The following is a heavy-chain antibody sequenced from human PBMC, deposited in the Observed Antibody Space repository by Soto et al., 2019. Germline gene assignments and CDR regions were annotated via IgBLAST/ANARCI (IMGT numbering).Heavy chain of an antibody. Sequence: EVQLVDSGGGLVQPGGSLRLSCVASGFTFSDHYMDWVRQAPGKGLEWVGRARNKVNSYTTGYAASVKGRFTISRDDSKNSLYLQMNSLKTEDTAVYFCASLMGTSFDLWGQGTLVTVSS. V-gene: IGHV3-72*01. CDR3: ASLMGTSFDL. D-gene: IGHD2-8*01. CDR1: GFTFSDHY. J-gene: IGHJ4*02. CDR2: ARNKVNSYTT.